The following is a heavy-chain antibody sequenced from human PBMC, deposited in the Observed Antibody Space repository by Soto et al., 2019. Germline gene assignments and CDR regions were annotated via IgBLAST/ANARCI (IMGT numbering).Heavy chain of an antibody. Sequence: SXTLSLTCTVSGGSISSYYCSWIVQPPGKGLEWIGYIYYSGSTNYNPSLKSRVTISVDTSKNQFSLKLSSVTAADTAVYYCARLGPDSSGWFDYWGQGTLVTVSS. CDR2: IYYSGST. CDR3: ARLGPDSSGWFDY. D-gene: IGHD6-19*01. V-gene: IGHV4-59*08. CDR1: GGSISSYY. J-gene: IGHJ4*02.